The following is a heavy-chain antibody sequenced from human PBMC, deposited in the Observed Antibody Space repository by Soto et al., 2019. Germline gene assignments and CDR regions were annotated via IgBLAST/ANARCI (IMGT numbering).Heavy chain of an antibody. Sequence: QVQLVQSGGGVVQPGRSLRLSCVVSGFTFSNSYIHWVRQAPGKGLEWVAVISYDGSRQYFADSVKGRITISRDNSENTAYLQMNSLKLDDTAIYYGTNDTADLTYRHKSATVAGYWGQGVRVSVSA. J-gene: IGHJ4*02. CDR2: ISYDGSRQ. V-gene: IGHV3-30-3*02. D-gene: IGHD6-19*01. CDR1: GFTFSNSY. CDR3: TNDTADLTYRHKSATVAGY.